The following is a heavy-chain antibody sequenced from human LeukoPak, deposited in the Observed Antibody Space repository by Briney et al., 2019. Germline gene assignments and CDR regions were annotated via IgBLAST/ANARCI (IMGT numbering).Heavy chain of an antibody. J-gene: IGHJ3*02. V-gene: IGHV5-51*01. CDR1: GYNFTPYW. CDR2: TFAGYSYT. Sequence: GESLKISCQSSGYNFTPYWIVWVRQMPGKGLEWMGITFAGYSYTIYSPSFQGQVTISVDKSISTAYLQWSSLKASDTAMYYCARRGYESSGYRDAFDIWGQGTMVTVSS. D-gene: IGHD3-22*01. CDR3: ARRGYESSGYRDAFDI.